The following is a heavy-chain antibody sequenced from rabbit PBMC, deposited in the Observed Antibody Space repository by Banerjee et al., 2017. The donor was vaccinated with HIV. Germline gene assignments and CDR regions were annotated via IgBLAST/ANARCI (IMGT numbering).Heavy chain of an antibody. J-gene: IGHJ3*01. V-gene: IGHV1S40*01. CDR1: GFSFSSSCW. Sequence: QSLEESGGDLVKPGASLTLTCTASGFSFSSSCWICWVRQAPGKGLEWIGCIYTGSGDTYYASWAKGRFTISKTSPTTATLQMTSLTAADTASYFCARDPSYDDYGNWSLWGQGTLVTVS. CDR2: IYTGSGDT. CDR3: ARDPSYDDYGNWSL. D-gene: IGHD2-1*01.